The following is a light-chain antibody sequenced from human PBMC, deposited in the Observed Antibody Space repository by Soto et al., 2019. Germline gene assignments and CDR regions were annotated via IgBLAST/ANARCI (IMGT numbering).Light chain of an antibody. CDR3: CSYAGSSSYVV. J-gene: IGLJ2*01. CDR1: SSDVGSYNL. Sequence: QSALTQPASVSGSPGQSITLSCTGTSSDVGSYNLVSWYQLHPGKAPKLMIYEGTKRPSGVSNRFSGSKSGSTASLTISGLQEEDEADYYCCSYAGSSSYVVFGGGTKLTVL. CDR2: EGT. V-gene: IGLV2-23*01.